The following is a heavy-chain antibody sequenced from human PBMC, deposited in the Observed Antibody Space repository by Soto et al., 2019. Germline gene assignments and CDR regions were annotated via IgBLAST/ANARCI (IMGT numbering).Heavy chain of an antibody. D-gene: IGHD6-19*01. CDR2: IIPIFGTA. J-gene: IGHJ6*02. V-gene: IGHV1-69*13. CDR3: ARISQWMVPYYYYYGMDV. CDR1: GGTFSSYA. Sequence: SVKVSCKASGGTFSSYAISWVRQAPGQGLEWMGGIIPIFGTANYAQKFQGRVTITADESTSTAYMELSSLRSEDTAVYYCARISQWMVPYYYYYGMDVWGQGTTVTVSS.